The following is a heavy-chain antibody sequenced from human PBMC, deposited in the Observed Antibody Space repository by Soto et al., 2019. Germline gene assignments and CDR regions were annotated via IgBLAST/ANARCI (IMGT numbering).Heavy chain of an antibody. D-gene: IGHD1-20*01. CDR3: AKDAVPYNGKWDWFDS. V-gene: IGHV3-23*01. CDR1: RFTFSDFA. Sequence: DVQLLESGGGLVQPGGSLTLSCAATRFTFSDFAMSWVRQAPGKGLEWVSSIGGGGTDTYYADSVKGRFTISRDNSKNTLYLQMDGLTDEDTAVYYCAKDAVPYNGKWDWFDSWGQGTLVIVSS. J-gene: IGHJ5*01. CDR2: IGGGGTDT.